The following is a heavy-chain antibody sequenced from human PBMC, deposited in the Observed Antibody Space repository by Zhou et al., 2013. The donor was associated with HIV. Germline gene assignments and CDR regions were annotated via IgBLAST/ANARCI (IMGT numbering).Heavy chain of an antibody. CDR1: GDSFTGYF. CDR3: ARDQPKPYYYDSRGYYYSGHNWFDP. CDR2: INPVSGDT. D-gene: IGHD3-22*01. V-gene: IGHV1-2*02. J-gene: IGHJ5*02. Sequence: QLVQSGAEVKKPGASVKVSCKASGDSFTGYFLHWVRQAPGQGLEWMAWINPVSGDTNYAQKFQGRVTITRNTSINTAYMELSSLRSEDTAVYYCARDQPKPYYYDSRGYYYSGHNWFDPVGPREPWYTVSS.